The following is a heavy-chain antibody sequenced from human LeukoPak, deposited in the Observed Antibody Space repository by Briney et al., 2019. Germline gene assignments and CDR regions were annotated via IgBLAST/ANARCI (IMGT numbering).Heavy chain of an antibody. Sequence: GGSLRLSCEASGFTFSHYAMHWVRQSPGKGLEWVALISYDGSNIQYADSVKGRFTISRDNSKNTLYLQMNTLRTEDTALYYCARDRAAAPWGYFDYWGQGTLVTVSS. CDR1: GFTFSHYA. D-gene: IGHD6-13*01. CDR3: ARDRAAAPWGYFDY. V-gene: IGHV3-30-3*01. J-gene: IGHJ4*02. CDR2: ISYDGSNI.